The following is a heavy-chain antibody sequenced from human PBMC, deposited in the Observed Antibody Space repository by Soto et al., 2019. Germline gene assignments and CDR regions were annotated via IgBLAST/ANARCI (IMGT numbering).Heavy chain of an antibody. J-gene: IGHJ6*02. V-gene: IGHV3-30-3*01. CDR3: ASSMVRGVIVYYYGMDV. Sequence: GGSLRLSCAASGFTFSSYAMHWVRQAPGKGLEWVAVISYDGSNKYYADSVKGRFTISRDNSKNTLYLQMNSLRAEDTAVYYCASSMVRGVIVYYYGMDVWGQGTTVTVSS. CDR2: ISYDGSNK. D-gene: IGHD3-10*01. CDR1: GFTFSSYA.